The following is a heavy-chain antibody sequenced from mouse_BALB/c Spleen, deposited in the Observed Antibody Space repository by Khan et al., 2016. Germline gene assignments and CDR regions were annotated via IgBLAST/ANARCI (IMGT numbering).Heavy chain of an antibody. Sequence: QVQLQQSGAELVRPGTSVKVSCKASGYAFTNYLIEWVKQRPGQGLEWIGVINPGSGGTNYNEKFKGQATLTADKSSSTAYIQLSSLTSDDSAVYFWARADYYGSSGAYWGQGTLVTVSA. J-gene: IGHJ3*01. CDR2: INPGSGGT. V-gene: IGHV1-54*01. CDR1: GYAFTNYL. CDR3: ARADYYGSSGAY. D-gene: IGHD1-1*01.